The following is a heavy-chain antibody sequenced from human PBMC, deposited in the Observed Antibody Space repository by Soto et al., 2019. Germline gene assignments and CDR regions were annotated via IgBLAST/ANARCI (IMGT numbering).Heavy chain of an antibody. CDR3: AHSTNPSGGSGSYRVDPFDY. CDR2: IYWNDDK. CDR1: GFSLSTSGVG. J-gene: IGHJ4*02. D-gene: IGHD3-10*01. V-gene: IGHV2-5*01. Sequence: QITLKESGPTLVKPTQTLTLTCTFSGFSLSTSGVGVGWIRQPPGKALEWLALIYWNDDKRYSPSLKSRLTTTKDTSNNQVARTMTNMDPVDTATYYCAHSTNPSGGSGSYRVDPFDYWGQGTLVTVSS.